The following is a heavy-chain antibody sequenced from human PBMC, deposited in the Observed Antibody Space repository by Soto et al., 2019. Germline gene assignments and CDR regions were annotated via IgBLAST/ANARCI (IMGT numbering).Heavy chain of an antibody. CDR3: ARDLSLGPDLDY. Sequence: GGSLRLSCAASGFTPSSYGMHWVRQAPGKGLEWVAVIWYDGSNKYYADSVKGRFTISRDNSKNTLYLQMNSLRAEDTAVYYCARDLSLGPDLDYWGQGTLVTGSS. CDR2: IWYDGSNK. V-gene: IGHV3-33*01. CDR1: GFTPSSYG. J-gene: IGHJ4*02.